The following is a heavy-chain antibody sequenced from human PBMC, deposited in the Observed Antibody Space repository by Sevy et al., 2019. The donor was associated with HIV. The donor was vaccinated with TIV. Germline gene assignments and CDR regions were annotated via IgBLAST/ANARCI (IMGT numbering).Heavy chain of an antibody. Sequence: ASVKVSCKASGYTFISFDINWVRQAPGQGLEWMGWMSPSSGNTAYAQKFQGRVTMTRSTSISTAYIDLSSLTSEDTAVYYCSRRGGFSDHGMDVWGQGATVTVSS. CDR3: SRRGGFSDHGMDV. D-gene: IGHD3-10*01. J-gene: IGHJ6*02. CDR1: GYTFISFD. CDR2: MSPSSGNT. V-gene: IGHV1-8*01.